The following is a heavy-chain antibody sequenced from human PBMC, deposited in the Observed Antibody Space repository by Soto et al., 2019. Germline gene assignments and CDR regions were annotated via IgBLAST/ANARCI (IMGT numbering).Heavy chain of an antibody. J-gene: IGHJ4*02. V-gene: IGHV1-24*01. CDR1: GYTLTELS. Sequence: ASVKVSCKVSGYTLTELSMHWVRQAPGKGLEWMGGFDPEDGETIYARKFQGRVTMTEDTSTDTAYMELSSLRSEDTAVYYCATSPATVTTDYFDYWGQGTLVTVSS. D-gene: IGHD4-17*01. CDR3: ATSPATVTTDYFDY. CDR2: FDPEDGET.